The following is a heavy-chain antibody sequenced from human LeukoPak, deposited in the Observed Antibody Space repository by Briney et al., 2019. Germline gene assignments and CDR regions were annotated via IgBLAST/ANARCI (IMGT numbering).Heavy chain of an antibody. Sequence: GGSLRLSCVASGFTFSSYSMNWVRQAPGEGLEWVSCISSTGRYIYYADSVKGRFTISRDNARNSVYLQMNSLRAEDTAVYYCTRAVAADDFSPGYWGQGTLLTVSS. D-gene: IGHD3/OR15-3a*01. CDR1: GFTFSSYS. CDR2: ISSTGRYI. V-gene: IGHV3-21*01. CDR3: TRAVAADDFSPGY. J-gene: IGHJ4*02.